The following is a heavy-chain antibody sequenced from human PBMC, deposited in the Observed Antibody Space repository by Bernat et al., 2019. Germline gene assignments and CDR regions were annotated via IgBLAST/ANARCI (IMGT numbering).Heavy chain of an antibody. V-gene: IGHV3-9*01. Sequence: EVQLVESGGNLVQPGRSLRLSCAASGFSFDDYAMHWVRQGPGKGLEWVSSISWNSVSKGYADSVQGRFTISRDNAKNALYLQMNSLRAEDTALYYCVKDAFLGTGRGSYFDYWGQGSLVTVSS. CDR2: ISWNSVSK. CDR1: GFSFDDYA. D-gene: IGHD3/OR15-3a*01. J-gene: IGHJ4*02. CDR3: VKDAFLGTGRGSYFDY.